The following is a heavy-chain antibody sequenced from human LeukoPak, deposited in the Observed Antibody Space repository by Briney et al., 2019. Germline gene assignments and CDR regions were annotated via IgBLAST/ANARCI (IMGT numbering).Heavy chain of an antibody. D-gene: IGHD6-25*01. J-gene: IGHJ4*02. CDR3: ARATAAPSSYFFDH. CDR2: IYYNGNT. CDR1: GGSISSGSYY. V-gene: IGHV4-39*07. Sequence: PSETLSLTCTVSGGSISSGSYYWGWIRQPPGERLEWIATIYYNGNTYYNPSLQSRVTISVDTSTNQFSLKLNSVIAADTAVYYCARATAAPSSYFFDHWGQGTLVTVSS.